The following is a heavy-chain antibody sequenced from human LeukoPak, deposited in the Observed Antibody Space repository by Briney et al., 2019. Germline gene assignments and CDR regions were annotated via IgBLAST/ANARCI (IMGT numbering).Heavy chain of an antibody. D-gene: IGHD4-17*01. CDR1: GINFSDSE. V-gene: IGHV3-48*03. CDR2: ISSSGTTI. Sequence: HPGGSLRLSCAASGINFSDSEMNWVRQAPGKGLEWVSYISSSGTTIYYADSVKGRFTISRDNAKNSLYLQMNSLRAEDTAVYYCATAGYDYGDYVYAFDIWGQGTMVTVSS. CDR3: ATAGYDYGDYVYAFDI. J-gene: IGHJ3*02.